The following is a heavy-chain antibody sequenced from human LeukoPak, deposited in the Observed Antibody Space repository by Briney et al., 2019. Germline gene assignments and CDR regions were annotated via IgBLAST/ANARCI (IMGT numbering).Heavy chain of an antibody. J-gene: IGHJ3*02. CDR1: GGSISSYY. CDR2: IYYSGST. Sequence: SETLSLTCTVSGGSISSYYWSWIRQPPGKGLEWIGYIYYSGSTNYNPSLKSQVTISVDTSKDQFSLKLSSVTAADTAVYYCARELRRARDAFDIWGQGTMVTVSS. D-gene: IGHD4/OR15-4a*01. CDR3: ARELRRARDAFDI. V-gene: IGHV4-59*01.